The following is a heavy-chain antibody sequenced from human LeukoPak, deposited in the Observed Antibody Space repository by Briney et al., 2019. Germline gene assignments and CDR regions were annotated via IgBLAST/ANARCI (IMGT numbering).Heavy chain of an antibody. Sequence: SETLSLTCAVYGGSFSGYYWSWIRQPPGKGLEWIGEINHSGGTNYNPSLKSRVTISVDTSKNQFSLKLSSVTAADTAVYYCARGHVNGAAGTGYWGQGTLVTVSS. V-gene: IGHV4-34*01. J-gene: IGHJ4*02. CDR1: GGSFSGYY. CDR3: ARGHVNGAAGTGY. D-gene: IGHD6-13*01. CDR2: INHSGGT.